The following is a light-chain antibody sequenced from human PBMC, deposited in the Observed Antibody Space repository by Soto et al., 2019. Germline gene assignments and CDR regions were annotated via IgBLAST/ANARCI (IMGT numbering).Light chain of an antibody. Sequence: EIVLTQSPGTLSLSPGERATLSCSASQSVSSSYLAWYQQKPGQAPRLHIYGASSRATGIPDRFSGSGSGTDFTLTISRLEPEEFAVFYCQQYGSSPSTFGQGTRLELK. CDR3: QQYGSSPST. V-gene: IGKV3-20*01. CDR1: QSVSSSY. CDR2: GAS. J-gene: IGKJ5*01.